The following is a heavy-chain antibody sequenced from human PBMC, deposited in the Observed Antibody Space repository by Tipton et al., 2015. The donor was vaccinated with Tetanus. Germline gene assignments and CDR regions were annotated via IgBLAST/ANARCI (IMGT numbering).Heavy chain of an antibody. V-gene: IGHV4-39*01. D-gene: IGHD7-27*01. Sequence: LRLSCTVSGGSISSYYWGWIRQPPGKGLEWIGSIYYSGSTYYNPSLKSRVTISVDTSKNQFSLKLSSVTAADTAVYYCARLGMEPLVDYWGQGTLVTVSS. CDR2: IYYSGST. J-gene: IGHJ4*02. CDR1: GGSISSYY. CDR3: ARLGMEPLVDY.